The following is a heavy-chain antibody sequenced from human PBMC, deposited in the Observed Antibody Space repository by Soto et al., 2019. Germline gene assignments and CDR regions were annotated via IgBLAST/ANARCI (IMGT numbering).Heavy chain of an antibody. CDR1: DVSISSGFYY. D-gene: IGHD2-15*01. V-gene: IGHV4-31*03. CDR2: IYYSGST. CDR3: ARDLLGYCSGGSCYGGYFDY. J-gene: IGHJ4*02. Sequence: SETRSDTCSVADVSISSGFYYLRWIRPHPGKGLEWIGYIYYSGSTYYNPSLKSRVTISVDTSKNQFSLKLSSVTAADTAVYYCARDLLGYCSGGSCYGGYFDYWGQGTLVTVSS.